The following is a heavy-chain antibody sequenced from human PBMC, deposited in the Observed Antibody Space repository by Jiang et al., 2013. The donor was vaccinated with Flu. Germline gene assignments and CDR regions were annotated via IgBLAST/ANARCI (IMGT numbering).Heavy chain of an antibody. CDR3: AKEGIAVADTEGDNY. Sequence: SAISGSGGSTYYADSVKGRFTISRDNSKNTLYLQMNSLRAEDTAVYYCAKEGIAVADTEGDNYWGQGTLVTVSS. D-gene: IGHD6-19*01. V-gene: IGHV3-23*01. CDR2: ISGSGGST. J-gene: IGHJ4*02.